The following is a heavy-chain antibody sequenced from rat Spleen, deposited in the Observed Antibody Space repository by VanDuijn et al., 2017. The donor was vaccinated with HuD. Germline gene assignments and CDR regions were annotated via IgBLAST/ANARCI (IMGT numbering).Heavy chain of an antibody. D-gene: IGHD1-10*01. CDR2: MWSGGST. CDR3: AREDYNNYDLDY. CDR1: GFSLTSYN. J-gene: IGHJ2*01. Sequence: QVQLMESGPGLVQPSETLSLTCTVSGFSLTSYNVHWVRQPPGKGLEWMGVMWSGGSTDYNSALKSRLSISRDTSKNQVFLKMNSLQSEDTTTYYCAREDYNNYDLDYWGQGVMVTVSS. V-gene: IGHV2-45*01.